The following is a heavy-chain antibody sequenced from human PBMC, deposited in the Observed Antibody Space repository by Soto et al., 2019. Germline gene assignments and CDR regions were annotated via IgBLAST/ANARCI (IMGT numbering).Heavy chain of an antibody. D-gene: IGHD6-19*01. V-gene: IGHV3-74*01. J-gene: IGHJ4*02. CDR1: GFTFSSYW. CDR3: ARETGYSSGWRQDY. Sequence: PGGSLSLSCAASGFTFSSYWMHWVRQAPGKGLVWVSRINSDGSSISYADSVKGRFTISRDNAKNTLYLQMNSLRVEDTAVYYCARETGYSSGWRQDYWGQGTLVTVSS. CDR2: INSDGSSI.